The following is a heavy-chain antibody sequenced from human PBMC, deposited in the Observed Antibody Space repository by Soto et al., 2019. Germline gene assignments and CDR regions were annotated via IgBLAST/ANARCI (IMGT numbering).Heavy chain of an antibody. Sequence: PSETLSLTCTVSGGSISSTSYYWGWIRQPPGKGLECIGSIYYSGSTDYNQSLKSRVTISVDTSKNQFSLRLRSVTAADTAVYYCARHSPYDSPASGLDPWGQGTLVTVSS. D-gene: IGHD3-22*01. CDR2: IYYSGST. J-gene: IGHJ5*02. CDR3: ARHSPYDSPASGLDP. CDR1: GGSISSTSYY. V-gene: IGHV4-39*01.